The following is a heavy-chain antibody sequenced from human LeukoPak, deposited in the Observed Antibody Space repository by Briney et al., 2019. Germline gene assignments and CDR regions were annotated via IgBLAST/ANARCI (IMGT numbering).Heavy chain of an antibody. CDR3: ARGVVVPAAISQSVFDI. D-gene: IGHD2-2*02. V-gene: IGHV4-39*07. Sequence: SETLSLTCTVSGGSISSSSYYWGWIRQPPGKGLEWIGSIYYSGSTYYNPSLKSRVTISVDTSKNQFSLKLSSVTAADTAVYYCARGVVVPAAISQSVFDIWGQGTMVTVSS. CDR1: GGSISSSSYY. J-gene: IGHJ3*02. CDR2: IYYSGST.